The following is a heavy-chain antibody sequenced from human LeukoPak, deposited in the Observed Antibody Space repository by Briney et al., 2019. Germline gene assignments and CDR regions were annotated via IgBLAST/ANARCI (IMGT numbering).Heavy chain of an antibody. CDR1: GLSCDDYG. CDR2: INWNGGST. V-gene: IGHV3-20*01. J-gene: IGHJ5*02. D-gene: IGHD2-2*01. Sequence: PWGSLRLSCAATGLSCDDYGMSWVGQALGKGLEWVSGINWNGGSTGYADSVKGRFTISRDNAKNSLYLQMNSLRAEDTALYHCARVDRHCSSTSCYVWNWFDPWGQGTLVTVSS. CDR3: ARVDRHCSSTSCYVWNWFDP.